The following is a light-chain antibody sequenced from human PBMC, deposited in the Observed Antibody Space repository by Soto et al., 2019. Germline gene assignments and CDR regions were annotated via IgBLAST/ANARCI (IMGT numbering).Light chain of an antibody. CDR2: DAS. CDR3: QVRDVWPS. Sequence: IVLTQSPVTLALSPGERAVLSCRASQSVSTSLASYQHKPGQAPRLFIYDASKRAPGIPARFSGSGSGTDFTLTIISLEPEDIAVYYCQVRDVWPSFGQGTKV. CDR1: QSVSTS. V-gene: IGKV3-11*01. J-gene: IGKJ1*01.